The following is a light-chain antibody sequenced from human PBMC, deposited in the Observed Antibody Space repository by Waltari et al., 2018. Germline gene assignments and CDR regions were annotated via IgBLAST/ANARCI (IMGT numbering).Light chain of an antibody. CDR1: QGLGRW. Sequence: DIQMTQSPSSVSASVGDRVTITCRASQGLGRWLAWYQQKPGKAPRFMIYAASSLQSGVPSRFSGSGSGTDFTLTINSLQPEDFATYYCQQANTFPFTFGQGTRLEIK. J-gene: IGKJ5*01. CDR2: AAS. V-gene: IGKV1-12*01. CDR3: QQANTFPFT.